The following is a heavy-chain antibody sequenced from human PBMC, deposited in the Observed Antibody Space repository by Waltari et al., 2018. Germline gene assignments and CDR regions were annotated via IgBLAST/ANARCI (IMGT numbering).Heavy chain of an antibody. D-gene: IGHD2-8*01. CDR3: ARDPGVLYFQH. Sequence: QVHLVQSGAEVKKPGASVKVSCKASGYSFSSYSLNWVRQVPGQGLEWMGWVRTYDGETNYAQKLQGRVTVTTDTSTSTAYMELRGLTSDDTAVYYCARDPGVLYFQHWGQGTLVTVSS. CDR1: GYSFSSYS. CDR2: VRTYDGET. V-gene: IGHV1-18*01. J-gene: IGHJ1*01.